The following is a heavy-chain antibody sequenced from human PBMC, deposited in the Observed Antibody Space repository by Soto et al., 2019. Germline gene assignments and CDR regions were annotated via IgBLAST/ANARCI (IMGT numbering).Heavy chain of an antibody. CDR2: ISYDGSNK. D-gene: IGHD2-8*01. V-gene: IGHV3-30*18. J-gene: IGHJ6*02. Sequence: QVQLVESGGGVVQPGRSLRLSCAASGFTFSSYGMHWVRQAPGKGLEWVAVISYDGSNKYYADSVKGRFTISRDNSKNPLYLQINSPRAEDTAVYYSAKSPHVYAIPSYYYYGMDVWGQGTTVTVSS. CDR1: GFTFSSYG. CDR3: AKSPHVYAIPSYYYYGMDV.